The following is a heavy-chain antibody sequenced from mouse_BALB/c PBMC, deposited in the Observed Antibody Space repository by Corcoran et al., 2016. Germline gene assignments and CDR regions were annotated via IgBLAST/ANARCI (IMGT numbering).Heavy chain of an antibody. CDR1: GYSITSGYY. Sequence: VQLQESGPGLVKPSQSLSLTCSVTGYSITSGYYWNWIRQFPGNKLEWMGYISYDGSNNYNPSLKNRISITRDTSKNQFFLKLNSVTTEDTATYYCANLGYWGQGTTLTVSS. V-gene: IGHV3-6*02. CDR2: ISYDGSN. CDR3: ANLGY. J-gene: IGHJ2*01. D-gene: IGHD2-10*02.